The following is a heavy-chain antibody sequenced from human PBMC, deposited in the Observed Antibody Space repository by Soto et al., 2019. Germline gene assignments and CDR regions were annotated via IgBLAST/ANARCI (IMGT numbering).Heavy chain of an antibody. D-gene: IGHD3-3*01. Sequence: GGSLRLSCAASGFTFSDHYMDWVRQAPGKGLEWVGRTRNKANSYTTEYAASVKGRFTISRDDSKNSLYLQMNSLKTEDTAVYYFASSYDFWSGYPAFDYWGQGTLLTVSS. CDR3: ASSYDFWSGYPAFDY. V-gene: IGHV3-72*01. J-gene: IGHJ4*02. CDR1: GFTFSDHY. CDR2: TRNKANSYTT.